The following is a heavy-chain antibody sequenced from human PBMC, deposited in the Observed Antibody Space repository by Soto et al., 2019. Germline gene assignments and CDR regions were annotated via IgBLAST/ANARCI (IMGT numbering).Heavy chain of an antibody. V-gene: IGHV4-30-2*01. CDR1: GGSISSGGYS. Sequence: QQQLQESGSGLVKPSQTLSLTCAVSGGSISSGGYSWRWIRQPPGKGLEWIGDINYSGSTYYNPSRQSRATISIDRSKNHFSLELTSVTAADTAVYYCAREIGAGATNWFDPWGQGTLVTVSS. CDR2: INYSGST. D-gene: IGHD1-26*01. J-gene: IGHJ5*02. CDR3: AREIGAGATNWFDP.